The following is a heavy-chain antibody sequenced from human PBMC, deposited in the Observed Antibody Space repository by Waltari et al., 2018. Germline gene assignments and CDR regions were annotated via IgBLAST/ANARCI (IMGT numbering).Heavy chain of an antibody. CDR3: TRGLTVRKWFDP. Sequence: QVQLHQWGAGLLKPSETPSLTCAVSGGPLSGFFWTWIRQAPGKGLEWIGDSSYTGTTNYNTSLRSRVSVSVDMSKNQVSLELRSVTANDTAVYYCTRGLTVRKWFDPWGQGTLVIVSS. J-gene: IGHJ5*02. V-gene: IGHV4-34*01. CDR1: GGPLSGFF. CDR2: SSYTGTT.